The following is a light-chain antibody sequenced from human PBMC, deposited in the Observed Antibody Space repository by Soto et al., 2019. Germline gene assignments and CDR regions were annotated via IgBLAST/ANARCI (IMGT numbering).Light chain of an antibody. CDR2: GNS. J-gene: IGLJ3*02. CDR1: SSNIGAGYD. CDR3: QSYASSLSALV. Sequence: QSVLTQPPSVSGAPGQRVTISCTESSSNIGAGYDVHWYQQLPGTAPKLLIYGNSNRPSGVPDRFSGSKSGTSASLAITGLQSQYEADYYCQSYASSLSALVFGRGTKLTLL. V-gene: IGLV1-40*01.